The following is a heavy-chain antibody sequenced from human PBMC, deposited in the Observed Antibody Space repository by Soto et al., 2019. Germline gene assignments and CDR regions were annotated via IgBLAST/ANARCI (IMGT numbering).Heavy chain of an antibody. Sequence: EVQLVESGGGLVQPGGSLRLSCAAAGFTFSDHWMHWVRQAPGKVLVWVSRINGDGTNTFYADSVKGRFSISRDNAKNTVYLHMYSLRGEDTAVYYCARGIQYRYGMDVWGQGTTVTVSS. CDR3: ARGIQYRYGMDV. V-gene: IGHV3-74*01. J-gene: IGHJ6*02. CDR2: INGDGTNT. CDR1: GFTFSDHW. D-gene: IGHD4-4*01.